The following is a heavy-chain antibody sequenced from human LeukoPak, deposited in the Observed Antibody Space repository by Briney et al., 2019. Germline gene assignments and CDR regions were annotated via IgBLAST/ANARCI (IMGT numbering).Heavy chain of an antibody. Sequence: GGSLRLSCEASGFTFTTYSMTWVRQAPGKGLEWVSIISSGSSAIFSADALKGRFTISRDDAKNLLYLDMNSLRAEDTAVYYCAREDAVLLWFGELYGWFDPWGQGTLVTVSS. D-gene: IGHD3-10*01. V-gene: IGHV3-21*01. CDR1: GFTFTTYS. CDR2: ISSGSSAI. CDR3: AREDAVLLWFGELYGWFDP. J-gene: IGHJ5*02.